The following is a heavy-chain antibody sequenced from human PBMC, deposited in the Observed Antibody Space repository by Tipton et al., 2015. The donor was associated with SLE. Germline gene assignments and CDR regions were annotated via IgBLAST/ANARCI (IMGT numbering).Heavy chain of an antibody. Sequence: SLRLSCAASGFTFSSYDMHWVRQATGKGLEWVSAIGTAGDTYYPGSVKGRFTISRENAKNSLYLQMNSLRAEDTAVYYCARGWDYGAMRAFDIWGQGTMVTVSS. CDR1: GFTFSSYD. V-gene: IGHV3-13*04. D-gene: IGHD4-17*01. CDR3: ARGWDYGAMRAFDI. CDR2: IGTAGDT. J-gene: IGHJ3*02.